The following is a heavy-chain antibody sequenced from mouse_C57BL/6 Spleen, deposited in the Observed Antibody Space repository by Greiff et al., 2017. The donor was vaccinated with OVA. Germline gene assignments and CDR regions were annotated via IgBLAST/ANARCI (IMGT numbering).Heavy chain of an antibody. Sequence: EVQGVESGGGLVKPGGSLKLSCAASGFTFSSYAMSWVRQTPEKRLEWVATISDGGSYTYYPDHVKGRFTISRDNAKTNLYLQMSHLKSEDTAMYYCARDRKSNPPDFGYWGQGTLVTVSA. J-gene: IGHJ3*01. CDR3: ARDRKSNPPDFGY. D-gene: IGHD2-5*01. CDR2: ISDGGSYT. CDR1: GFTFSSYA. V-gene: IGHV5-4*01.